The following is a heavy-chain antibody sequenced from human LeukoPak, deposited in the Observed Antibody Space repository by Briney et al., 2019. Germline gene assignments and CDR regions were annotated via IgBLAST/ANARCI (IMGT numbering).Heavy chain of an antibody. CDR2: IYYSGST. CDR3: ARHEEAVAGINPFDY. CDR1: GRSISSSSYD. V-gene: IGHV4-39*01. Sequence: PSHTLSLTCTVSGRSISSSSYDWGWIRQPPWKGLEWTGSIYYSGSTYYNPSLKRRVTISVDTSKNQFSMKLSSVTAAHTAVYYCARHEEAVAGINPFDYWGQGTLVTVS. D-gene: IGHD6-19*01. J-gene: IGHJ4*02.